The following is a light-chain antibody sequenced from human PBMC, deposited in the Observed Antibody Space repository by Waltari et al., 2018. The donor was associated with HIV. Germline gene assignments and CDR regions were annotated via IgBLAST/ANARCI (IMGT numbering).Light chain of an antibody. V-gene: IGKV3-15*01. CDR1: QSVSGN. CDR2: GTS. J-gene: IGKJ3*01. Sequence: EIVMTQSPVTLSVSPGERATLSCRASQSVSGNLAWYQQKPDQPPSLLIYGTSTRATGIPARFSGSGSETDFTLTISSLQSEDFAVYFCQQYSDWPLFTFGPGTKVDRK. CDR3: QQYSDWPLFT.